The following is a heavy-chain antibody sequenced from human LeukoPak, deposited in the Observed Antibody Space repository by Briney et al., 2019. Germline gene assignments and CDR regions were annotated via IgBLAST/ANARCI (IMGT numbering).Heavy chain of an antibody. V-gene: IGHV1-3*01. CDR2: INAGNGNT. CDR1: GYTFTSYA. J-gene: IGHJ3*02. Sequence: ASVKVSCKASGYTFTSYAMHWVRQAPGQRLEWMGWINAGNGNTKYSQKFQGRVTITRDTSASTAYMELSSLRSEDTAVYYCASGLGYYYDSSGSRAAFDIWGQGTMVTVSS. D-gene: IGHD3-22*01. CDR3: ASGLGYYYDSSGSRAAFDI.